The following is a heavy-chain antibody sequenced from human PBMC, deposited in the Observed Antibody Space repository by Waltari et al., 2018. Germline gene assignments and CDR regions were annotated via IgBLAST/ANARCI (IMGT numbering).Heavy chain of an antibody. CDR2: IKDDGSEK. D-gene: IGHD6-19*01. CDR1: GFTFSSYW. CDR3: ARGTSSGWYGCAFDI. V-gene: IGHV3-7*01. J-gene: IGHJ3*02. Sequence: EVQLVESGGGLVQPGGSLRLSCAASGFTFSSYWMSWVRQAPGKVLEGVANIKDDGSEKYYVDAVKGRFTISRDNAKNSLYLQMNCLRAEDTAVYYCARGTSSGWYGCAFDIWGQGTMVTVSS.